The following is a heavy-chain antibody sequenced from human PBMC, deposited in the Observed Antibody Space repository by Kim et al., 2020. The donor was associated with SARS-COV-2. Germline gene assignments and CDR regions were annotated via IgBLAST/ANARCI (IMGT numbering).Heavy chain of an antibody. J-gene: IGHJ4*02. V-gene: IGHV1-3*01. D-gene: IGHD3-3*01. CDR3: ARSSNIITIFGVVIIPREGYFDY. Sequence: ASVKVSCKASGYTFTSYAMHWVRQAPGQRLEWMGWINAGNGNTKYSQKFQGRVTITRDTSASTAYMELSSLRSEDTAVYYCARSSNIITIFGVVIIPREGYFDYWGQGTLVTVSS. CDR1: GYTFTSYA. CDR2: INAGNGNT.